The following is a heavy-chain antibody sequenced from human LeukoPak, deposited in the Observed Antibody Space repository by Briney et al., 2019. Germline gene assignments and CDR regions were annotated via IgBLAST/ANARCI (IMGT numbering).Heavy chain of an antibody. V-gene: IGHV3-30*18. CDR3: AEDNSRMVAQDYYDSSGYYYESYYYYGMDV. CDR2: ISYDGSNK. Sequence: GGSLRLSCAASGFTFSSYGMHWVRQAPGKGLEWVAVISYDGSNKYYADSVKGRFTISRDNSKNTLYLQMNSLRAEDTAVYYCAEDNSRMVAQDYYDSSGYYYESYYYYGMDVWGQGTTVTVSS. J-gene: IGHJ6*02. CDR1: GFTFSSYG. D-gene: IGHD3-22*01.